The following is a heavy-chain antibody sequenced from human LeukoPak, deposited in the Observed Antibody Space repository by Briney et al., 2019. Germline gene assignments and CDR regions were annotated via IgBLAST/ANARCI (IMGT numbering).Heavy chain of an antibody. CDR2: IYYSGST. D-gene: IGHD3-10*01. CDR1: GGSISSSSYY. CDR3: ARVLDYYGSGSYYKRCWFDP. V-gene: IGHV4-39*07. Sequence: PSETLSLTCTVSGGSISSSSYYWGWIRQPPGKGLEWIGSIYYSGSTYYNPSLKSRVTISVDTSKNQFSLKLSSVTAADTAVYYCARVLDYYGSGSYYKRCWFDPWGQGTLVTVSS. J-gene: IGHJ5*02.